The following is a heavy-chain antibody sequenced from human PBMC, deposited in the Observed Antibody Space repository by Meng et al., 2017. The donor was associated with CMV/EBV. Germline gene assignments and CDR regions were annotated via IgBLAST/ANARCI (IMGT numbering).Heavy chain of an antibody. J-gene: IGHJ4*02. D-gene: IGHD5-18*01. CDR1: GFSLRTSGVG. Sequence: LNGSGPSLVQTTQALTLTCLFTGFSLRTSGVGLGWIRPPPGKALEWLALSYWADDQRYSSALKSRLTIPKAPSTNPVVLTMPNLDPVDTAIYYCAHRGSYGYHGYWGQGTLVTVSS. CDR2: SYWADDQ. V-gene: IGHV2-5*02. CDR3: AHRGSYGYHGY.